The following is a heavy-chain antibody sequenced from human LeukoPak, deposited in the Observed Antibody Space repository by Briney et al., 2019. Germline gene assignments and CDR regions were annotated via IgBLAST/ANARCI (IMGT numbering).Heavy chain of an antibody. D-gene: IGHD3-22*01. V-gene: IGHV4-59*01. CDR1: GASISGYR. Sequence: SETLSLTCTVSGASISGYRWTWIRQPPGKGLEWIGYVYDNGDTKYHPSFTGRVSISVDVSRNQFSLKLTSVLAADTADYFCARLSDYDVDTSHYMDVWGKGTTVTVSS. CDR2: VYDNGDT. CDR3: ARLSDYDVDTSHYMDV. J-gene: IGHJ6*03.